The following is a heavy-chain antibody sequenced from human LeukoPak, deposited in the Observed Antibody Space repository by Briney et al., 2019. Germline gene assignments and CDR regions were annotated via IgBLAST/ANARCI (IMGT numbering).Heavy chain of an antibody. J-gene: IGHJ6*02. V-gene: IGHV3-11*01. D-gene: IGHD3-10*01. CDR2: ISSSGSTI. CDR1: GFTFSDYY. CDR3: ARGGYYYGSGSYSHYYYYGMDV. Sequence: GGSLRLSCAASGFTFSDYYMSWIRQAPGKGLEWVSYISSSGSTIYYADSVKGRFTISRDNAKNSLYLQMNSLRAEDTAVYYCARGGYYYGSGSYSHYYYYGMDVWGQGTTVTVSS.